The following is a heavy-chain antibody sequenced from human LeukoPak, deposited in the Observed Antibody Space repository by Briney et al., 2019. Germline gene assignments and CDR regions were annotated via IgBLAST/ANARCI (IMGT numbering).Heavy chain of an antibody. V-gene: IGHV3-33*01. Sequence: PGRSLRPSCVVSGLRFRNYGMHWVRQAPGKGLEWVAVIYYDGSNQYYADSVKGRFTVSRDNAKNTLYLQMDSLRAEDTAVYYCATDRNSGKYYDYWGQGTLVTVSS. D-gene: IGHD1-26*01. CDR3: ATDRNSGKYYDY. J-gene: IGHJ4*02. CDR2: IYYDGSNQ. CDR1: GLRFRNYG.